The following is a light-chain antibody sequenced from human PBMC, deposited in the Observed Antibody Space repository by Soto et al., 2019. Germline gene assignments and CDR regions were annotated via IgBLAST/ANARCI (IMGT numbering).Light chain of an antibody. Sequence: DIILTQSPAIVSVSPGERATLSCRASRSVSTNLAWYQHKHGQAPRLLIYGASTRVTDIPARFSGSGSGTDFPLTNNYLKSEDFGIYFCQQYDKSLPPVTFGGGTKVEI. J-gene: IGKJ4*01. CDR3: QQYDKSLPPVT. CDR1: RSVSTN. V-gene: IGKV3-15*01. CDR2: GAS.